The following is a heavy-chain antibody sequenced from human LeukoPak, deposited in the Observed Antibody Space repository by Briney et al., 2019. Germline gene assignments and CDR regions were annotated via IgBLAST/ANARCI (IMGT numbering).Heavy chain of an antibody. Sequence: ASVKVSCKASGGTFNSYAISWVRQAPGQGLEWMGWISAYNGNTNYAQKLQGRVTMTTDTSTSTAYMELRSLRSDDTAVYYCAVGPKYSYGYLHWFDPWGQGTLVTVSS. V-gene: IGHV1-18*01. J-gene: IGHJ5*02. CDR1: GGTFNSYA. CDR2: ISAYNGNT. CDR3: AVGPKYSYGYLHWFDP. D-gene: IGHD5-18*01.